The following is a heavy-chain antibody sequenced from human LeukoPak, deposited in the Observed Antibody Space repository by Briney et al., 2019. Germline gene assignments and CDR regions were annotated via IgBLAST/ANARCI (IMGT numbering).Heavy chain of an antibody. J-gene: IGHJ4*02. CDR3: ARSSGWWSLDY. CDR1: GFTFSNYA. Sequence: GGSLRLSCAASGFTFSNYAMSWVRQAPGKGLGWVSTISDTGGSTYYADSVKGRFTISRDNSKNTLFLQMNSLRAEDTAVYYCARSSGWWSLDYWGQGTLVTVSS. CDR2: ISDTGGST. V-gene: IGHV3-23*01. D-gene: IGHD6-19*01.